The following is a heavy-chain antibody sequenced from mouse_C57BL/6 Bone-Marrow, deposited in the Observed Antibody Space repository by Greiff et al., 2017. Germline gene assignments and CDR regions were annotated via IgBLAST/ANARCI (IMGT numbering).Heavy chain of an antibody. D-gene: IGHD1-1*01. Sequence: QVQLQQPGAELVRPGSSVKLSCKASGYTFTSYWMHWVKQRPIQGLEWIGNIDPSDSETHYNQKFKDKATLTVDKSSSTAYMQLSSLTSEDSAVYDCGRWGRYFYGSSYVHWYFDGWGTGTTVTVSS. V-gene: IGHV1-52*01. CDR2: IDPSDSET. J-gene: IGHJ1*03. CDR3: GRWGRYFYGSSYVHWYFDG. CDR1: GYTFTSYW.